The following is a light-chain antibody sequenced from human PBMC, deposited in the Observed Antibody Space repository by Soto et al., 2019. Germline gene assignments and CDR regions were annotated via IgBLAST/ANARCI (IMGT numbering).Light chain of an antibody. CDR3: QQYNNWPPIT. J-gene: IGKJ5*01. V-gene: IGKV3-15*01. Sequence: EVALTQSPGTLSLSPGARATLSCRASQSVSSYLAWYQQKPGQAPRLLIYGASVRATGTPARFSGSGFGTEFTLTISSLQVEDFALYYCQQYNNWPPITSGQGTRLEI. CDR2: GAS. CDR1: QSVSSY.